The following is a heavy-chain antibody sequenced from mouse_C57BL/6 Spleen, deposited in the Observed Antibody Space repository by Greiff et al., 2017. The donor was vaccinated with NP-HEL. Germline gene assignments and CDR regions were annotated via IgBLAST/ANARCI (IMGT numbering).Heavy chain of an antibody. CDR3: TTLHPYYFDY. CDR1: GFNIKDDY. J-gene: IGHJ2*01. V-gene: IGHV14-4*01. CDR2: IDPENGDT. Sequence: EVQVVESGAELVRPGASVKLSCTASGFNIKDDYMHWVKQRPEQGLEWIGWIDPENGDTEYASKFQGKATITADTSSNTAYLQLSSLTSEDTAVYYCTTLHPYYFDYWGQGTTLTVSS.